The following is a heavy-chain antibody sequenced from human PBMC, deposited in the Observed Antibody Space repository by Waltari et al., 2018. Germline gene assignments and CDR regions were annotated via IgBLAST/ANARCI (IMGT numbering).Heavy chain of an antibody. V-gene: IGHV4-61*02. CDR2: IDTSGST. D-gene: IGHD6-19*01. CDR3: AREPSDYRYSSGWYGGIDY. Sequence: QVQLQESGPGLVKPSQTLSLTCTVSGGSISSGSYYWSWIRQPAGKGLEWIGRIDTSGSTNYNPSLKSRVTISVDTSKNQFSLKLSSVTAADTAVYYCAREPSDYRYSSGWYGGIDYWGQGTLVTVSS. J-gene: IGHJ4*02. CDR1: GGSISSGSYY.